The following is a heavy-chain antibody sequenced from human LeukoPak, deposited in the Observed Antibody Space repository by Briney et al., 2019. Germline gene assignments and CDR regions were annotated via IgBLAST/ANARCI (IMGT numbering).Heavy chain of an antibody. CDR2: IYHSGST. CDR3: ARLGGDGYNRDFDY. D-gene: IGHD5-24*01. Sequence: PSETLSLTCAVSGYSISSGYYWGWIRQPPGKGLEWIGSIYHSGSTYYNPSIKSRVTISVDTSKNQFSLKLSSVTAADTAVYYCARLGGDGYNRDFDYWGQGTLVTVSS. J-gene: IGHJ4*02. V-gene: IGHV4-38-2*01. CDR1: GYSISSGYY.